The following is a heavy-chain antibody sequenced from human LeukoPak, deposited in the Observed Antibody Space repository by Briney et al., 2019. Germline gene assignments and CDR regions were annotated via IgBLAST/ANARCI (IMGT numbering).Heavy chain of an antibody. J-gene: IGHJ5*02. V-gene: IGHV1-2*02. CDR3: ARGGNS. Sequence: ASVTVSFTASGYTFTVYYMHWGRQAPGQGEEGMGWINPNSGGTNYAQKFQGRVTMTRDTSISTAYMELSRLRSDDTAVYYCARGGNSWGQGTLVTVSS. CDR1: GYTFTVYY. CDR2: INPNSGGT. D-gene: IGHD3-16*01.